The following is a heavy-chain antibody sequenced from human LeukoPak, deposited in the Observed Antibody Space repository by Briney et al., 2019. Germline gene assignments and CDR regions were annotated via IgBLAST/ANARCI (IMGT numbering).Heavy chain of an antibody. J-gene: IGHJ5*02. D-gene: IGHD6-13*01. Sequence: SETLSLTCAVSGYSISSGYYWGWIRQPPGKGLEWIGSIYHSGSTYYNPSLKSRVTIPEDTTKNQFSLKLSSVTAADTAVYYCARQLVPARSNWFGPWGQGTLVTVSS. CDR3: ARQLVPARSNWFGP. CDR1: GYSISSGYY. CDR2: IYHSGST. V-gene: IGHV4-38-2*01.